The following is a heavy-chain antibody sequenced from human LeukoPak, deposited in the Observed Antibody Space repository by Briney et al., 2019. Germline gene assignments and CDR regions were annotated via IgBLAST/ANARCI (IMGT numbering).Heavy chain of an antibody. CDR2: INSDGSST. V-gene: IGHV3-74*01. D-gene: IGHD3-22*01. CDR3: ARARYYYDSSGPYYFDY. Sequence: GGSLRLSCAASGFTFSSHWMHWVRQAPGKGLVWVSRINSDGSSTSYADSVKGRFTISRDNAKNTLYLQMNSLRAEDTAVYYCARARYYYDSSGPYYFDYWGQGTLVTVSS. J-gene: IGHJ4*02. CDR1: GFTFSSHW.